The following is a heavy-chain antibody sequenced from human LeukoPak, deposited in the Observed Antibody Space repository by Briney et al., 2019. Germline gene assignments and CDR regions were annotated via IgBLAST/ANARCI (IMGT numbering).Heavy chain of an antibody. Sequence: PSETLSLTCAVYGGSFSGYYWSWIRQPPGKGLEWIGEINHSGCTNYNPSLKSRVTISVDTSKNQFSLKLSSVTAADTAVYYCARGAGKGIAVLWGQGTLVTVSS. CDR2: INHSGCT. D-gene: IGHD6-19*01. J-gene: IGHJ4*02. V-gene: IGHV4-34*01. CDR1: GGSFSGYY. CDR3: ARGAGKGIAVL.